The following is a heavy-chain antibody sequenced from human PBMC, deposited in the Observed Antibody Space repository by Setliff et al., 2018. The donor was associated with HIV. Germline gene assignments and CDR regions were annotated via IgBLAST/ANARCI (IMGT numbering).Heavy chain of an antibody. CDR1: GVSLSSHY. CDR3: AGRGGYNDWYFDY. D-gene: IGHD5-12*01. CDR2: IYYSGTT. J-gene: IGHJ4*02. Sequence: SETLSLTCNVSGVSLSSHYWSWIRQAPGQPPNKGLEWIGNIYYSGTTNYNPSLESRVTISIDTSKSQFSLKLTSVTTADTAMYYCAGRGGYNDWYFDYWGQGALVTVSS. V-gene: IGHV4-59*11.